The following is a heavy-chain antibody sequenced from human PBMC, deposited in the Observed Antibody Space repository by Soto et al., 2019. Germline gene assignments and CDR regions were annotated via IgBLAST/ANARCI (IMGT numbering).Heavy chain of an antibody. Sequence: SQTLALTCAISGDSVSSNSAAWNWIRQSRSRGLEWLGRTYYRSKWYDGYAVSVKSRITINPDTSKNEFSLQLNSVTPEDTAVYYGARGRRRYSYSTYDYYYGKDVWGQGTTDTVSS. CDR1: GDSVSSNSAA. J-gene: IGHJ6*02. V-gene: IGHV6-1*01. CDR2: TYYRSKWYD. D-gene: IGHD5-18*01. CDR3: ARGRRRYSYSTYDYYYGKDV.